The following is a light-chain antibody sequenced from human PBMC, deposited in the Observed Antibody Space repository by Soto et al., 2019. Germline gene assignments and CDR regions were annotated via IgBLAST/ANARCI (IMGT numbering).Light chain of an antibody. J-gene: IGKJ5*01. V-gene: IGKV1-9*01. CDR2: AAS. Sequence: DIQLTQSPSFLSPSIGESVTITCRASQVTSTSLAWYQVKPGKAPKLLIYAASTLESGVPSRFSATVSGTEFSLTITGLQPEDSATYYCLQDDTYPLTFGQGTRLEI. CDR1: QVTSTS. CDR3: LQDDTYPLT.